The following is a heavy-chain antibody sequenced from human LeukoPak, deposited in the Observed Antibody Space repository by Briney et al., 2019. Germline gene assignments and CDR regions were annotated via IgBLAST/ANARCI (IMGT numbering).Heavy chain of an antibody. CDR2: INHSGST. CDR1: GGSFSGYY. Sequence: SETLSLTCAVYGGSFSGYYWSWIRQPPGKGLEWIGEINHSGSTNYNPSLKSRVTISVDTSKNQFSLKLSSVTAADTAVYYCARGRAVPASYYYYYYMDVWGKGTTVTVSS. J-gene: IGHJ6*03. CDR3: ARGRAVPASYYYYYYMDV. D-gene: IGHD2-2*01. V-gene: IGHV4-34*01.